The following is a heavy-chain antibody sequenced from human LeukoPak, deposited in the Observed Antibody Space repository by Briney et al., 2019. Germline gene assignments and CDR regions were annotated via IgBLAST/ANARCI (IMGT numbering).Heavy chain of an antibody. CDR1: GGSFSGYY. Sequence: SETLSLTCAVYGGSFSGYYWSWIRRPPGKGLEWIGEINHSGSTNHNPSLKSRVTISVDTSKNQFSLKLSSVTAADTAVYYCARALSCGDYFDYWGQGTLVTVSS. V-gene: IGHV4-34*01. D-gene: IGHD2-15*01. CDR2: INHSGST. CDR3: ARALSCGDYFDY. J-gene: IGHJ4*02.